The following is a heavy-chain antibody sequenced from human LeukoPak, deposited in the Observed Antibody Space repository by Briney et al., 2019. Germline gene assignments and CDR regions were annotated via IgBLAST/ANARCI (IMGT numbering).Heavy chain of an antibody. V-gene: IGHV3-7*01. CDR1: GFTFSSYA. Sequence: GGSLRLSCAASGFTFSSYAMSWVRQAPGKGLEWVANINQDGSDKYYVDSVKGRFTISRDNAMKSLYLQMNSLRAEDTAIYYCVPGHSGRSSPIIDAHFDYWGQGTLVTVSS. J-gene: IGHJ4*02. D-gene: IGHD5-12*01. CDR3: VPGHSGRSSPIIDAHFDY. CDR2: INQDGSDK.